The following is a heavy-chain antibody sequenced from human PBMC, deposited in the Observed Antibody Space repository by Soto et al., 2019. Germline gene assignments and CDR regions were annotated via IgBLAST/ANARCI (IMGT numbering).Heavy chain of an antibody. CDR3: ARERGYSSRWYPLAAFDI. CDR1: GGSFSGYY. D-gene: IGHD6-13*01. CDR2: INHSGST. V-gene: IGHV4-34*01. J-gene: IGHJ3*02. Sequence: QVQLQQWGAGLLKPSETLSLTCAVYGGSFSGYYWSWIRKPPGKGLEWMGEINHSGSTNYNPSLKCRVTISVDTSNNQFSLKLSSVTAADTAVYYCARERGYSSRWYPLAAFDIWGQGTMVTVSS.